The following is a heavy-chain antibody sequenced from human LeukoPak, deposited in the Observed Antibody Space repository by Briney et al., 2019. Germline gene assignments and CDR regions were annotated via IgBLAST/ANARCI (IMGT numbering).Heavy chain of an antibody. Sequence: ASVKVSCKPSGYTFTTYYIHWVRQAPGQGLEWMGIINPSGGTTTYALKFQGRVSMTRDTSTSTVYMELNTLRSEDTAVYYCARGSNYYYDSSADYPRYWGQGTLVTVSS. D-gene: IGHD3-22*01. V-gene: IGHV1-46*01. CDR3: ARGSNYYYDSSADYPRY. CDR1: GYTFTTYY. CDR2: INPSGGTT. J-gene: IGHJ4*02.